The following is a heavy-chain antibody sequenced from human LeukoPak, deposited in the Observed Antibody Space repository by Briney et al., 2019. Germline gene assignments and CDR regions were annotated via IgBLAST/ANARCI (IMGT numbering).Heavy chain of an antibody. CDR2: IIPLFAMA. D-gene: IGHD2-2*01. J-gene: IGHJ4*02. CDR1: GVTFDKYA. Sequence: SVKVSCKASGVTFDKYAIAWVRQAPGQGLEWMGRIIPLFAMASYAQKLQGRVAITADTSTTTAYMELSSLRSEDTAVYYCATEGHGEYQLPLWWGQGTLVTVSS. CDR3: ATEGHGEYQLPLW. V-gene: IGHV1-69*04.